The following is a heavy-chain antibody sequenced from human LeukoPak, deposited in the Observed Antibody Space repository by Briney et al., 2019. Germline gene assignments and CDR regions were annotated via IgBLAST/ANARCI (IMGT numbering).Heavy chain of an antibody. J-gene: IGHJ5*02. Sequence: SETLSLTCAVYGGSFSGYYWSWIRQPPGKGLEWIGEINHSGSTNYNPSLKSRVTISVYTSKNQFSLKLSSVTAADTAVYYCARGLTIFGVARRGWFDPWGQGTLVTVSS. CDR2: INHSGST. CDR3: ARGLTIFGVARRGWFDP. CDR1: GGSFSGYY. V-gene: IGHV4-34*01. D-gene: IGHD3-3*01.